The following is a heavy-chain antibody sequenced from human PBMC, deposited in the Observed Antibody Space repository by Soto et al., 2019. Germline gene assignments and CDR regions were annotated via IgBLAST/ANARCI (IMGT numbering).Heavy chain of an antibody. CDR3: ARDPTDYYDSSGYLGWFDP. CDR2: ISAYNGNT. Sequence: ASVEVSCKASRYSFASYAISCVRQSPGQGLEWMGWISAYNGNTNYAQKLQGRVTMTTDTSTSTAYMELRSLRSDDTAVYYCARDPTDYYDSSGYLGWFDPWGQGTLVTVSS. CDR1: RYSFASYA. D-gene: IGHD3-22*01. J-gene: IGHJ5*02. V-gene: IGHV1-18*01.